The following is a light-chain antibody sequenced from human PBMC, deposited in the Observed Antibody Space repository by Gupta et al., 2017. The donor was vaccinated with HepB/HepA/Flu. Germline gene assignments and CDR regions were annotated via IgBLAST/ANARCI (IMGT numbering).Light chain of an antibody. J-gene: IGLJ3*02. CDR1: SSNIGAGFD. CDR3: QSYDRGLRGGV. Sequence: QSVLTHPPSLSGAPGQRVTISCPVSSSNIGAGFDVHWYKNLPQSAPKTLIAHNNNRPSGVPDRFSGSKSGKSASLAITGLQTEDEAEYYGQSYDRGLRGGVFGGGTRMTVL. V-gene: IGLV1-40*01. CDR2: HNN.